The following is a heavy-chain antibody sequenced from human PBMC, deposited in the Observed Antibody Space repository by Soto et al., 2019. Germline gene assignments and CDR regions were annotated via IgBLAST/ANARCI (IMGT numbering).Heavy chain of an antibody. D-gene: IGHD3-16*02. CDR3: SRGRYRLDS. Sequence: QVQLVESGGGVVQPGRSLRLSCAASGFTFSSYGMHWVRQAPGKGLEWVAVIWYDGSNKYYADSVKGRFTISRDNSKNPLYLQMNSLRAEDTAVSYCSRGRYRLDSRGQGTLVTLSS. CDR1: GFTFSSYG. J-gene: IGHJ4*02. V-gene: IGHV3-33*01. CDR2: IWYDGSNK.